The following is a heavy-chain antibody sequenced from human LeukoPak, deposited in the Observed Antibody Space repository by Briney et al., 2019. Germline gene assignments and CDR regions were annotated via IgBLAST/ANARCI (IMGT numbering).Heavy chain of an antibody. J-gene: IGHJ4*02. CDR1: GFTFSSYW. V-gene: IGHV3-74*01. Sequence: GGSLRLSCAASGFTFSSYWMHWVRQAPGKGLVWVSRINSDGSSTSYADSVKGRFTISRDNAKNTLYLQMNSLRAEGTAVYYCARDTRYYYGSGSFRGFDYWGRGTLVTVSS. D-gene: IGHD3-10*01. CDR2: INSDGSST. CDR3: ARDTRYYYGSGSFRGFDY.